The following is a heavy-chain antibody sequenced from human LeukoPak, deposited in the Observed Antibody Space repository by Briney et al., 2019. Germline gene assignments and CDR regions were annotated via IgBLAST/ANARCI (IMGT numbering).Heavy chain of an antibody. CDR2: INHSGST. D-gene: IGHD6-13*01. J-gene: IGHJ6*03. Sequence: SETLSLTCAVYGGSFRGYYWSWIRQPPGKGLEWIGEINHSGSTNYNPSLKSRVTISVDTSKNQFSLKLSSVTAADTAVYYCTRGRIAAAGSHYYYYMDVWGKGTTVTVSS. CDR3: TRGRIAAAGSHYYYYMDV. CDR1: GGSFRGYY. V-gene: IGHV4-34*01.